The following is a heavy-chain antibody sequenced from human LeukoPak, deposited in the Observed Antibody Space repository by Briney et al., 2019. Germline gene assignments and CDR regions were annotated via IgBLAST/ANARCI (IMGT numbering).Heavy chain of an antibody. D-gene: IGHD3-10*01. CDR3: ARHHTALLWFGELFDAFDI. V-gene: IGHV4-61*02. Sequence: PSETLSLTCTVSGGSISSGSYYWSWIRQPAGKGLEWIGRIYTSGSTNYNPSLKSRVTISVDTSKNQFSLKLSSVTAADTAVYYCARHHTALLWFGELFDAFDIWGQGTMVTVSS. J-gene: IGHJ3*02. CDR2: IYTSGST. CDR1: GGSISSGSYY.